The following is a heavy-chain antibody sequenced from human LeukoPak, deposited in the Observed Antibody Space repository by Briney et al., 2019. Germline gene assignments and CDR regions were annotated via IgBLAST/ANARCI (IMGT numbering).Heavy chain of an antibody. V-gene: IGHV1-69*01. CDR2: IIPIFGTA. D-gene: IGHD2-2*01. J-gene: IGHJ4*02. Sequence: GSSVKVSCKASGGTFSSYAISWVRQAPGQGLEWMGGIIPIFGTANYAQKFQGRVTITADESTSTAYMELSSLRSEDTAVYYCARCGSSTSCQRELPFDYWGQGTLVTVSS. CDR3: ARCGSSTSCQRELPFDY. CDR1: GGTFSSYA.